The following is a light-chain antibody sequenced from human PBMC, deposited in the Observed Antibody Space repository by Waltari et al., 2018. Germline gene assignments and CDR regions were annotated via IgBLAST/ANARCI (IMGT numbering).Light chain of an antibody. CDR3: QQYGRSPQT. Sequence: EIVLTQSPGTLSLSPGEGATLSCRPSQTVANTYLAWYQQKPGQAPRLLISDSSRRATGIPDRFRGSGSGTDFTLTITRLEPEDFAVYYCQQYGRSPQTFGQGTRVEIK. CDR1: QTVANTY. CDR2: DSS. V-gene: IGKV3-20*01. J-gene: IGKJ1*01.